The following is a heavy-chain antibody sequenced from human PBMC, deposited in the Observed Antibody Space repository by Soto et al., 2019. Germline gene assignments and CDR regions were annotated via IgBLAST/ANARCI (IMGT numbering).Heavy chain of an antibody. CDR1: GGSISSSSYY. D-gene: IGHD2-2*01. V-gene: IGHV4-39*01. Sequence: QLQLQESGPGLVKPSETLSLTCTVSGGSISSSSYYWGWIRQPPGKGLEWIGSIYYSGSTYYNPSLKSRVTISVDTSKNQFSLKLSSVTAADTAVYYCARHGVVVVPAARGAAAGNYWYFDLWGRGTLVTVSS. CDR3: ARHGVVVVPAARGAAAGNYWYFDL. J-gene: IGHJ2*01. CDR2: IYYSGST.